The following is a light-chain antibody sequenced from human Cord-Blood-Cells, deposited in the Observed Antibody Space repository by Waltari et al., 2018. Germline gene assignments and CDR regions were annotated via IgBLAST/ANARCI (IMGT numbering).Light chain of an antibody. CDR1: QRVSSSY. J-gene: IGKJ4*01. CDR3: QQYGSSPPALT. CDR2: GAS. Sequence: EIVLTPSPGPPSSSPGATATLSCSASQRVSSSYFAWYQQKPGQAPRLLIYGASGSATGIPDRFSGSGSGTDFTLTISRLEPEDFAVYYCQQYGSSPPALTFGGGTKVEIK. V-gene: IGKV3-20*01.